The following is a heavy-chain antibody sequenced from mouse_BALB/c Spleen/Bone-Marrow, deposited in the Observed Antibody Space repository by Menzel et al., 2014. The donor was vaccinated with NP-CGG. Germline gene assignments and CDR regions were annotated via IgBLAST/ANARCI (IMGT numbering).Heavy chain of an antibody. Sequence: ESGAELVKPGASVKLSCKASGYTFXSYWMHWVKQRPGQGLEWIGEINPSNGRTNYNEKFKSKATLTVDKSSSTAYIQLSSLTSEDSAVYYCARCGFDYWGQGTTLTVSS. CDR1: GYTFXSYW. CDR3: ARCGFDY. CDR2: INPSNGRT. J-gene: IGHJ2*01. V-gene: IGHV1S81*02.